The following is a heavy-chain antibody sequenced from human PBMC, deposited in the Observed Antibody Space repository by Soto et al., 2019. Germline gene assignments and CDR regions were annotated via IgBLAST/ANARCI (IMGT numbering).Heavy chain of an antibody. Sequence: SETLSLTCSVSGADINSGGFTWTWIRQHAGKGXEXLGXXSXSXXXDXXXXLKSRLSISGDTSKNHFSLTLTSVTAADAAVYYCATIGVSGYLAVWGQGTTVTVSS. D-gene: IGHD3-16*02. V-gene: IGHV4-31*03. J-gene: IGHJ6*02. CDR3: ATIGVSGYLAV. CDR2: XSXSXXX. CDR1: GADINSGGFT.